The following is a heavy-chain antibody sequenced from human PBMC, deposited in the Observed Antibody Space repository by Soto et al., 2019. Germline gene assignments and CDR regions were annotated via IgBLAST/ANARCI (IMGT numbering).Heavy chain of an antibody. CDR2: IIPIFGTA. Sequence: QVQLVQSGAEVKKPGSSVKVSCKASGGTFSSYAISWVRQAPGQGLEWMGGIIPIFGTANYAQKFQGRVTITADESTSTAYMALSSLRSEDTAVYYCARDPRGYNLVEYFDYWGQGTLVTVSS. CDR3: ARDPRGYNLVEYFDY. CDR1: GGTFSSYA. V-gene: IGHV1-69*01. D-gene: IGHD5-12*01. J-gene: IGHJ4*02.